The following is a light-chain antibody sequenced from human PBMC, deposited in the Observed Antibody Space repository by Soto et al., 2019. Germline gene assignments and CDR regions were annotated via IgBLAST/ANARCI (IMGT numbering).Light chain of an antibody. CDR3: QKYDNAPFT. J-gene: IGKJ3*01. CDR2: GAS. V-gene: IGKV1-27*01. Sequence: DIQMTQSPSSLSASVGDRVTITCRASQGIRDYLAWYQQKPGKAPNLLIYGASSLQSGVPSRFSGSGSGTDFTLTISSLQPEDGATYYCQKYDNAPFTFSYG. CDR1: QGIRDY.